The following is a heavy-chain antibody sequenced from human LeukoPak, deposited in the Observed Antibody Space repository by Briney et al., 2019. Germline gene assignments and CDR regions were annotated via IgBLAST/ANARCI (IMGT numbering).Heavy chain of an antibody. V-gene: IGHV4-34*01. CDR1: GGSFSGYY. J-gene: IGHJ4*02. CDR2: INHSGST. Sequence: PSETLSLTCAVYGGSFSGYYWSWIRQPPGQGLEWIGEINHSGSTNYNPSLKSRVTISVDTSKNQFSLKLSSVTAADTAVYYCAGGYSYGSPDYWGQGTLVTVSS. CDR3: AGGYSYGSPDY. D-gene: IGHD5-18*01.